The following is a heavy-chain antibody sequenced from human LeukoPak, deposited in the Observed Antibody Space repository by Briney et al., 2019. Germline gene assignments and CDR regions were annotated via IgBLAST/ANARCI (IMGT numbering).Heavy chain of an antibody. D-gene: IGHD3-3*01. CDR1: GGSISSYY. Sequence: SETLSLTCTVSGGSISSYYWSWIRQPPGKGLEWIGYIHYSGSTNYNSSLKSRVTISLGTSKNQLSLKLSSVTAADTAVYYCARARFLEWLYDYWGQGTLVTVSS. CDR2: IHYSGST. J-gene: IGHJ4*02. CDR3: ARARFLEWLYDY. V-gene: IGHV4-59*01.